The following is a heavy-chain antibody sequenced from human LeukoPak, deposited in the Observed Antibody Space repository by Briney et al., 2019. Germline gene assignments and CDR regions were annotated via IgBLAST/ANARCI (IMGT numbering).Heavy chain of an antibody. CDR1: GGSLTTNTFY. D-gene: IGHD3-9*01. Sequence: PSETLSLTCTLSGGSLTTNTFYWGWIRQPPGKGLEWIGTVYYTGITHYNPFLKSRITISVDTSKNHFSLNLTSVTAADTAVYFCARHGILTDHSIRYWGQGLLVTVSS. J-gene: IGHJ4*02. CDR2: VYYTGIT. V-gene: IGHV4-39*01. CDR3: ARHGILTDHSIRY.